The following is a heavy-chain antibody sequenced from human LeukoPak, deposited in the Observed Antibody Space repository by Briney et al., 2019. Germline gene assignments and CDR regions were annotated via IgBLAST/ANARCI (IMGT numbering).Heavy chain of an antibody. J-gene: IGHJ4*02. CDR3: AKDLENYYDSSGYVDY. D-gene: IGHD3-22*01. Sequence: GRSLRLSCAASGFTFSIYGMHWVRQAPGKGLEWVAVIWYDGSNKYYADSVKGRFTISRDNSKNTVYLQMNSLRAEDTAVYYCAKDLENYYDSSGYVDYWGQGTLVTVSS. V-gene: IGHV3-33*06. CDR2: IWYDGSNK. CDR1: GFTFSIYG.